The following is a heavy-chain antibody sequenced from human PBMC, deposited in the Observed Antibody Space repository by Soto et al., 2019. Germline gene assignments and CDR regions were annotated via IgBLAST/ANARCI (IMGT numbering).Heavy chain of an antibody. CDR3: ARVESGEFDY. CDR1: GGSFSGYY. J-gene: IGHJ4*02. Sequence: SETLSLTCAVYGGSFSGYYWSWIRQPPGKGLEWIGEINHSGSTNYNPSLKSRVTISVDTSKNQFSLKLSSVTAADTAGYYCARVESGEFDYWGQGTLVTVSS. CDR2: INHSGST. V-gene: IGHV4-34*01.